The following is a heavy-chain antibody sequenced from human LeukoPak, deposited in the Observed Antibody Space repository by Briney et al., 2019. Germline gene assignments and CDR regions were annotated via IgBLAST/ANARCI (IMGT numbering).Heavy chain of an antibody. CDR3: ARDHDLRGHSGYPGTFDY. J-gene: IGHJ4*02. Sequence: PSETLSLTCAVSGGSISSSNWWSWVRQPPGKGLEWIGEIYHSGSTNYNPSLKSRVTISVDKSKNQFSLKLSSVTAADTAVYYCARDHDLRGHSGYPGTFDYWGQGTLVTVSS. D-gene: IGHD5-12*01. CDR1: GGSISSSNW. CDR2: IYHSGST. V-gene: IGHV4-4*02.